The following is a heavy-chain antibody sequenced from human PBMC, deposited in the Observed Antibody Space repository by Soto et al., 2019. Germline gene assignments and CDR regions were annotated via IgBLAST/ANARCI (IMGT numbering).Heavy chain of an antibody. J-gene: IGHJ4*02. CDR2: ISGSGGST. CDR1: GFTFSSYA. V-gene: IGHV3-23*01. Sequence: GGSLRLSCAASGFTFSSYAMSWVRQAPGKGLEWVSAISGSGGSTYCADSVKGRFTISRDNSKNTLYLQMNSLRAEDTAVYYCAKDGRITMIVVVISPGYFDYWGQGTLVTVSS. D-gene: IGHD3-22*01. CDR3: AKDGRITMIVVVISPGYFDY.